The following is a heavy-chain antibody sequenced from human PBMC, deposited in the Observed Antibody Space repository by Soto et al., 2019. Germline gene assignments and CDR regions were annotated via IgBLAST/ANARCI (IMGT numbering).Heavy chain of an antibody. CDR3: ARVSWDDISMIVVADY. D-gene: IGHD3-22*01. V-gene: IGHV3-11*01. J-gene: IGHJ4*02. CDR2: ISRSGTTI. CDR1: GFTFSDYY. Sequence: QVQLVESGGGLVKSGGSLRLSCAASGFTFSDYYMSWIRQAPGKGLEWISYISRSGTTIYYADSVKGRFTISRDNAKNSVYLQMNSLRADDTAVYYCARVSWDDISMIVVADYWGQGTLVTVSS.